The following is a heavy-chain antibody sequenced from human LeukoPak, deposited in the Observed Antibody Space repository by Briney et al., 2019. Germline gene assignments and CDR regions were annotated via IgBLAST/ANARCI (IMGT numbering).Heavy chain of an antibody. CDR3: ARRIVVVTAGYYFDY. CDR1: GVSISSYY. CDR2: IYYSGST. J-gene: IGHJ4*02. D-gene: IGHD2-21*02. Sequence: SETLSLTCTVSGVSISSYYWSWTRQPPGKGLEWIGYIYYSGSTNYNPSLKSRATISVDTSKNQFSLKLSSVTAADTAVYYCARRIVVVTAGYYFDYWGQGTLVTVSS. V-gene: IGHV4-59*08.